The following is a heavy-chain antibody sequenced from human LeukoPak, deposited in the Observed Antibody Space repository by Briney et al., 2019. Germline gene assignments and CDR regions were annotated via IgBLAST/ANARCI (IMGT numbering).Heavy chain of an antibody. CDR1: GYTFINYY. CDR2: INPNSGVT. D-gene: IGHD2-2*01. CDR3: ARVGAHRYCSSTSCYEDY. Sequence: GASVKVSCKASGYTFINYYMHWVRQAPGQGLEWMGWINPNSGVTDYAQKFQGRVTMTRDTSISTAYMELSSLESDDTAVYYCARVGAHRYCSSTSCYEDYWGQGTLVTVSS. J-gene: IGHJ4*02. V-gene: IGHV1-2*02.